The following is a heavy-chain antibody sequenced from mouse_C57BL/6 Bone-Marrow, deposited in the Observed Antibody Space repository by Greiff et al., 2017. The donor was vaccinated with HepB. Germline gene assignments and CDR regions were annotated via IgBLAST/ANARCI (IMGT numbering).Heavy chain of an antibody. V-gene: IGHV5-6*01. D-gene: IGHD1-1*01. CDR2: ISSGGSYT. CDR3: ARQYYGRWYFDV. J-gene: IGHJ1*03. CDR1: GFTFSSYG. Sequence: EVKLVESGGDLVKPGGSLKLSCAASGFTFSSYGMSWVRQTPDKRLEWVATISSGGSYTYYPDSVKGRFTISRDNAKNTLYLQMSSLKSEDTAMYYCARQYYGRWYFDVWGTGTTVTVSS.